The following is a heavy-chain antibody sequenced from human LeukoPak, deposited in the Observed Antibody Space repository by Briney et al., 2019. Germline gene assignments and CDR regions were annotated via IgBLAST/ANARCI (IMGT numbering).Heavy chain of an antibody. D-gene: IGHD4-17*01. Sequence: KSSETLSLTCTVSGGSISSSSYYWGWIRQPPGKGLEWIGSIYYSGSTYYNPSLKSRVTISVDTSKNQFSLKLSSVTAADTAVYYCARSTTVTYNWFDPWGQGTLVTVSS. CDR3: ARSTTVTYNWFDP. J-gene: IGHJ5*02. CDR2: IYYSGST. V-gene: IGHV4-39*01. CDR1: GGSISSSSYY.